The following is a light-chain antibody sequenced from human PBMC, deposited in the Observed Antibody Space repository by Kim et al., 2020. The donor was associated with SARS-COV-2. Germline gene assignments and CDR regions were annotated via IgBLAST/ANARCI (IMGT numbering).Light chain of an antibody. Sequence: ELTQPPSASGTPGQTVTISCSGSSSNIGSNNVNWYQQFPGTAPKLLMYATNERPSGVPDRFSGSKSGTSASLAISGLQSEDEADYHCAAWDDSLNGPVFGGGTQLTVL. J-gene: IGLJ3*02. V-gene: IGLV1-44*01. CDR2: ATN. CDR1: SSNIGSNN. CDR3: AAWDDSLNGPV.